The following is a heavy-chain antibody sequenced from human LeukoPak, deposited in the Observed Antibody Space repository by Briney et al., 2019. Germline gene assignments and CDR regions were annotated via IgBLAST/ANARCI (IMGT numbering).Heavy chain of an antibody. CDR3: ARAWGTYSYAQLDY. D-gene: IGHD5-18*01. V-gene: IGHV3-74*01. CDR2: INSDGSST. J-gene: IGHJ4*02. Sequence: GGSLRLSCAASGFSFSAYWMHWVRQAPGKGLVWVSRINSDGSSTSYADSVKGRFTISRDNAKNTLYLQMNSLRAEDTAVYYCARAWGTYSYAQLDYWGQGTLVTVSS. CDR1: GFSFSAYW.